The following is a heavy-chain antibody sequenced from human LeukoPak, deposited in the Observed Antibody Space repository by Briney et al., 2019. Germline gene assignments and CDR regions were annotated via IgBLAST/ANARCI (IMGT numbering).Heavy chain of an antibody. CDR1: GYTFTGYY. CDR2: INPNNGGT. J-gene: IGHJ5*02. Sequence: ASVKVSCKASGYTFTGYYMHWVRQAPGQGLEWMGWINPNNGGTNYAQKFQGRVTMTRDTSISTAYMELSRLRSDDTAVYYCARGPHRLYCSSTSCYRPVFDPWGQGTLVTVSS. D-gene: IGHD2-2*02. CDR3: ARGPHRLYCSSTSCYRPVFDP. V-gene: IGHV1-2*02.